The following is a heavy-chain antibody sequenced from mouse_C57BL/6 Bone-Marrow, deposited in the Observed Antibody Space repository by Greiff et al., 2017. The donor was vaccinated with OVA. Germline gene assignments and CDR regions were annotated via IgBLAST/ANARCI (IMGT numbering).Heavy chain of an antibody. CDR1: GYTFTSYW. CDR2: IDPSDSYN. V-gene: IGHV1-50*01. D-gene: IGHD2-3*01. CDR3: ARQWLLLDY. Sequence: QVQLQQPGAELVKPGASVKLSCKATGYTFTSYWMQWVKQRSGQGLEWIGEIDPSDSYNNYNQKFKGKATLTVDTSSSTAYMQFSSMTSEDSTVYYCARQWLLLDYWGQGTTLTVSS. J-gene: IGHJ2*01.